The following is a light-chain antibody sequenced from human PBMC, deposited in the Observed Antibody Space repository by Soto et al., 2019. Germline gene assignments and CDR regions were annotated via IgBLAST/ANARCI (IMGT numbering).Light chain of an antibody. CDR2: GIS. J-gene: IGKJ4*01. CDR3: QKYNTAPLT. V-gene: IGKV1-27*01. CDR1: QSITNW. Sequence: DIQMTQSPSTLSASVGDRVIITCRASQSITNWLAWYQQKPGKVPKLLISGISTLQSGVPSRFSGSGYGTEFTLTISNLQPEDVATYYCQKYNTAPLTFGGGTKVDI.